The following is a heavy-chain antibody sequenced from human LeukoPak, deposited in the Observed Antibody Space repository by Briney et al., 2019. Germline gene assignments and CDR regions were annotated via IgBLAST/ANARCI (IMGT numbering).Heavy chain of an antibody. CDR1: GGTFSSYA. CDR2: IIPIFGTA. CDR3: ARGGSGIICMDV. D-gene: IGHD1-14*01. J-gene: IGHJ6*03. Sequence: SVKVSCKASGGTFSSYATSWVRQAPGQGLEWMGGIIPIFGTANYAQKFQGRVTITADESTSTAYMELSSLRSEDTAVYYCARGGSGIICMDVWAKGPRSPSP. V-gene: IGHV1-69*13.